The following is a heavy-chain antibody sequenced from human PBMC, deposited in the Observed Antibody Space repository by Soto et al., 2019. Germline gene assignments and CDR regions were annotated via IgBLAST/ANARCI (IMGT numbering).Heavy chain of an antibody. CDR2: IKSKTDGGTT. J-gene: IGHJ4*02. Sequence: PGGSLKLSCEVSGFTFSKAWMSWVRQAPEKGLEWVSSIKSKTDGGTTDDAAPVKGRFTNSRDDSKNTLFLQMNSLKTEDTAVYYCTTLLLIGRYCSSGTCYPLVDYWGQGTLVTVSS. V-gene: IGHV3-15*01. D-gene: IGHD2-15*01. CDR1: GFTFSKAW. CDR3: TTLLLIGRYCSSGTCYPLVDY.